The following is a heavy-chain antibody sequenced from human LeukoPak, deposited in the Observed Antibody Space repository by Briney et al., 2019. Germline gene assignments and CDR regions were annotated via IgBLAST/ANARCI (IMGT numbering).Heavy chain of an antibody. CDR3: ARGLTGSAEDYYYYMDV. J-gene: IGHJ6*03. V-gene: IGHV1-8*01. CDR1: GYTFTRYV. CDR2: MNPNRGNT. Sequence: RSSVNVSRKASGYTFTRYVINSVRQATGQQVDWMGWMNPNRGNTGYTQKFQGRVTMTRNSSISTGYMEVSSLRSEDTAVYYCARGLTGSAEDYYYYMDVWGKGTTVTVSS.